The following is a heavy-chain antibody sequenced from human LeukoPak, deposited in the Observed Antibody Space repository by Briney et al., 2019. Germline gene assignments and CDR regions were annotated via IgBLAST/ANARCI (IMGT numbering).Heavy chain of an antibody. CDR3: ARVRDQRYYDFWSGYYWANYYYAMDV. J-gene: IGHJ6*02. V-gene: IGHV3-30-3*01. D-gene: IGHD3-3*01. CDR1: GFTFSSYA. Sequence: GGSLRLSCAASGFTFSSYAMHWVRQAPGKGLEWVAVISYDGSNKYYADSVKGRFTISRDNSKNTLYLQMNSLRAEDTDVYYCARVRDQRYYDFWSGYYWANYYYAMDVWGQGTTVTVSS. CDR2: ISYDGSNK.